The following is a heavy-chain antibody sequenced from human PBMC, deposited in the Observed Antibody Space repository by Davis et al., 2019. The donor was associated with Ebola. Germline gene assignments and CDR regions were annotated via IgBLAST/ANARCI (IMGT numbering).Heavy chain of an antibody. CDR3: ARHVFDFDMAFDY. CDR1: GYSFTSYW. V-gene: IGHV5-10-1*01. D-gene: IGHD2-21*01. J-gene: IGHJ4*02. CDR2: IYPSDSYT. Sequence: PGGSLRLSCKGSGYSFTSYWISWVRQMPGKGLEWMGRIYPSDSYTNYSPSFQGHVTISADKSISTAYLQWSSLKASDTAMYYCARHVFDFDMAFDYWGQGTLVTVSS.